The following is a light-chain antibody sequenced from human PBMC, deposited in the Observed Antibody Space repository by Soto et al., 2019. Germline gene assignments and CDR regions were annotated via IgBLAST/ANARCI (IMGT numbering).Light chain of an antibody. CDR2: GAS. CDR1: QSVTSNY. Sequence: ETVLTQFPGTLSLSPGERATLSCRASQSVTSNYLAWYQQRPGQPPNLLVFGASHRAPGIPDRFSGSGSGTDFTLTISRREPEDFAVYYCQQYGSSIQTFGQGTKVEIK. CDR3: QQYGSSIQT. J-gene: IGKJ1*01. V-gene: IGKV3-20*01.